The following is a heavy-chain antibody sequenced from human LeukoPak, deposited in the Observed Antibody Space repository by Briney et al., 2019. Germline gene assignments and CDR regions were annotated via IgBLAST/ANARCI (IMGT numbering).Heavy chain of an antibody. V-gene: IGHV3-49*04. D-gene: IGHD4-23*01. CDR1: GFTFGDYV. CDR3: ARDRFDYGGKSGRQVILNY. J-gene: IGHJ4*02. CDR2: IRGKAYGATT. Sequence: GGSLRLSCTAAGFTFGDYVMSWVRQAPGKGLEWVGFIRGKAYGATTEYAASVKGRFTISRDDSKSSAYLQMNSLKTEDTAVYYCARDRFDYGGKSGRQVILNYWGQGTLVTVSS.